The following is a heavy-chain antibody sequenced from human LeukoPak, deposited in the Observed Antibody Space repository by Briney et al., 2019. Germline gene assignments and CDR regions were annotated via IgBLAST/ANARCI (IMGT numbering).Heavy chain of an antibody. CDR1: GITFSASG. J-gene: IGHJ4*02. D-gene: IGHD1/OR15-1a*01. CDR3: AREGSGVVIGTFDY. V-gene: IGHV3-30*02. CDR2: IQHDASSK. Sequence: PVRSLRLSCVASGITFSASGMHWVRQAPGKGLEWVSFIQHDASSKYYADSVKVRFTISRDNSKNTVYLQMYSLRTEDTAAYYFAREGSGVVIGTFDYWGQGTLVTVSS.